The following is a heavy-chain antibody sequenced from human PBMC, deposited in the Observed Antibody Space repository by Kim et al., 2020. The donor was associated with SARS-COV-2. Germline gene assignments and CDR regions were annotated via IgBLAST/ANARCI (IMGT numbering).Heavy chain of an antibody. CDR2: ISTSSYR. D-gene: IGHD2-15*01. V-gene: IGHV3-21*01. J-gene: IGHJ4*02. Sequence: GGSLRLSCAASGFAFSSFNMNWVRQAPGKGLEWVSSISTSSYRFYADSVKGRFTISRDNAQNLLYLQMNSLRAEDTAIYYCASEDCSDSTCYYWDQGALVTVSS. CDR1: GFAFSSFN. CDR3: ASEDCSDSTCYY.